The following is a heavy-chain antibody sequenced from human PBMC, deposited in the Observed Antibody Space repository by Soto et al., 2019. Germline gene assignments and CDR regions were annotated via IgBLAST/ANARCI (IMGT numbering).Heavy chain of an antibody. Sequence: GASVKVSCKASGYTFTSYGISWVRQAPGQGLEWMGWISAYNGNTNYAQKLQGRVTMTTDTSTSTAYMELSSLRSEDTAVYYCARPPYGDWTNNAFDIWGQGTMVTVSS. CDR3: ARPPYGDWTNNAFDI. V-gene: IGHV1-18*01. CDR2: ISAYNGNT. D-gene: IGHD4-17*01. CDR1: GYTFTSYG. J-gene: IGHJ3*02.